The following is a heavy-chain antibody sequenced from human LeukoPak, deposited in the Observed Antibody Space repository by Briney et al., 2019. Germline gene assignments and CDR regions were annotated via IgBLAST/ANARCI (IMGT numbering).Heavy chain of an antibody. CDR1: GGTFSSYA. V-gene: IGHV1-69*04. Sequence: SVKVSCKASGGTFSSYAISWVRQAPGQGLEWMGRIIPILARASYAQNFQGRVTTTADKSTSTAYMELSSLRSEDTAVYYCARAPDDRSGHEGDIDYWGQGTLVTVSS. J-gene: IGHJ4*02. D-gene: IGHD3-22*01. CDR3: ARAPDDRSGHEGDIDY. CDR2: IIPILARA.